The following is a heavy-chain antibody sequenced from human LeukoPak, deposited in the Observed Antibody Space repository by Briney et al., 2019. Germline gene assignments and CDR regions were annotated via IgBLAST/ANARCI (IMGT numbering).Heavy chain of an antibody. CDR1: GFTFSSYA. D-gene: IGHD3-22*01. Sequence: GGSLRLSCAASGFTFSSYAMSWVRQAPGKGLEWVSAISGSGGSTYYADSVKGRFTISRDNSKNTLYQQMNSLRAEDTAVYYCAKDDRNVRRIRSIWAELDYWGQGTLVTVSS. CDR2: ISGSGGST. CDR3: AKDDRNVRRIRSIWAELDY. V-gene: IGHV3-23*01. J-gene: IGHJ4*02.